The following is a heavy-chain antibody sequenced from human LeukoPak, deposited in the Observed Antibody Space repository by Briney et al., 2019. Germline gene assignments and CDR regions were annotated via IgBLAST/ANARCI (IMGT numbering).Heavy chain of an antibody. CDR3: ARGRYYYYGSGSYWWYYGMDV. D-gene: IGHD3-10*01. V-gene: IGHV4-34*01. CDR2: SNHSGST. CDR1: GGSFSGYY. Sequence: SETLSLTCGVYGGSFSGYYWSWIRQPPGKGLEWIGESNHSGSTNYNPSLKSRVTISVDTSKNQFSLKLSSVTAADTAVYYCARGRYYYYGSGSYWWYYGMDVWGQGTTVTVS. J-gene: IGHJ6*02.